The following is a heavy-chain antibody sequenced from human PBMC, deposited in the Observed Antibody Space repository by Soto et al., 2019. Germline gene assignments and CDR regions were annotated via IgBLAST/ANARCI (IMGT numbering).Heavy chain of an antibody. CDR1: GGSISSSSYY. D-gene: IGHD2-15*01. CDR2: IYYSGST. CDR3: ARDVVVVAATRGPLDY. V-gene: IGHV4-39*02. J-gene: IGHJ4*02. Sequence: QLQLQESGPGLVKPSETLSLTCTVSGGSISSSSYYWGWIRQPPGKGLEWIGSIYYSGSTYYNPSLKSRFTISVDTSKTQFSLKLSSVTAADTAVYYCARDVVVVAATRGPLDYWGQGTLVTVSS.